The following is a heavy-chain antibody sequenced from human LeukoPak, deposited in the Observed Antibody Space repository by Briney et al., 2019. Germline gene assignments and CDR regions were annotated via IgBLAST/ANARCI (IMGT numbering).Heavy chain of an antibody. CDR2: IYSGGST. CDR1: GVTVRSNY. J-gene: IGHJ6*02. V-gene: IGHV3-53*01. Sequence: GGSLRLSCAASGVTVRSNYMSWVRQAPGKGLEWVSVIYSGGSTYYADSVKGRFTISRDNSKNTLYLQMNSPRAEDTAVYYCARINYYFYYGMDVWGHGTTVTVSS. CDR3: ARINYYFYYGMDV.